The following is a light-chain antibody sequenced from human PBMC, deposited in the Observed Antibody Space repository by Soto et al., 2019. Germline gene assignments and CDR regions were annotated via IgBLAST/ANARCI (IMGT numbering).Light chain of an antibody. V-gene: IGKV1-27*01. CDR2: AAS. J-gene: IGKJ1*01. CDR3: QKYNSAPQT. Sequence: DIQMTQSPSSLSASVGDRVTITCRASQGISNYLAWYQQKPGKVPKVLIYAASTLQSGVPSRFSGSGSVTDFTLTISSLQPEDVATYYCQKYNSAPQTFGQGTKVEIK. CDR1: QGISNY.